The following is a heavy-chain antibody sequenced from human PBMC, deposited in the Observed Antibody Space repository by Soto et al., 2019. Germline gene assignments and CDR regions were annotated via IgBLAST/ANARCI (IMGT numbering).Heavy chain of an antibody. CDR3: AKDQSAAGHYYYYGMDV. D-gene: IGHD6-13*01. Sequence: EVQLLESGGGLVQPGGSLRLSCAASGFTFSSYAMSWVRQAPGKGLEWVSAISGSGGSTYYADSVKGRFTISRDNSKNTLYLQMNSLRAEDTAVYYCAKDQSAAGHYYYYGMDVWGQGTTVTVSS. CDR2: ISGSGGST. CDR1: GFTFSSYA. V-gene: IGHV3-23*01. J-gene: IGHJ6*02.